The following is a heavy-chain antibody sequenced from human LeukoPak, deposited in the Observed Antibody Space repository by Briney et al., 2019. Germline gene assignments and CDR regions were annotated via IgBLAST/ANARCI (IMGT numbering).Heavy chain of an antibody. J-gene: IGHJ4*02. D-gene: IGHD4-17*01. V-gene: IGHV1-18*01. CDR2: ITTYNGNT. CDR3: ARGYDYGDYVGDFDC. Sequence: ASVKVSCKASGYTFTSYPITWVRQAPGQGLEWMGWITTYNGNTNYAQKLQGRVTITTDTSTSTAYIDLRGLRSDDTAGYYCARGYDYGDYVGDFDCWVRGSMVSVS. CDR1: GYTFTSYP.